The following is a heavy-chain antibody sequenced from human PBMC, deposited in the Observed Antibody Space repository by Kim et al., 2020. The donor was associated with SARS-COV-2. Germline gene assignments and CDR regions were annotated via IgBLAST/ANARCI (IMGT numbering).Heavy chain of an antibody. D-gene: IGHD6-13*01. J-gene: IGHJ6*02. Sequence: GGSLRLSCAASGFTFSDYYMSWIRQAPGQGLEWVSYISSSGSTIYYADSVTGRFTISRDNAKNSLYLQMNSLRAEDTAVYYCARAKEQLVLGYYYHGMDVWGQGTTVTVSS. V-gene: IGHV3-11*01. CDR2: ISSSGSTI. CDR1: GFTFSDYY. CDR3: ARAKEQLVLGYYYHGMDV.